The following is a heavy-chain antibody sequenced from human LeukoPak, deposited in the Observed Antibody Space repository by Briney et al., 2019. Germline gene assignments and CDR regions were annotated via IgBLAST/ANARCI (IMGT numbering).Heavy chain of an antibody. CDR3: ARESGRYGFDI. Sequence: PGGSLRLSCAASGFTFSTYWMHWVRQAPGKGLVWVSRINNDGSSTNYADSVKGRFTISRDNAKNTLYLQMNSLRAEDTAVYYCARESGRYGFDIWGQGTMVTVSS. CDR2: INNDGSST. V-gene: IGHV3-74*01. CDR1: GFTFSTYW. J-gene: IGHJ3*02. D-gene: IGHD6-25*01.